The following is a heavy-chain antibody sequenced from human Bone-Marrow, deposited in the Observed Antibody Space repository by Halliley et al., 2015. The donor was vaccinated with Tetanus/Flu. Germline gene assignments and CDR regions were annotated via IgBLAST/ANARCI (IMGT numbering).Heavy chain of an antibody. CDR2: IYYSGST. Sequence: TLSLTCTVSGVSINSYYWSWIRKPPRKGLEWIGYIYYSGSTSYNPSLKSRVTISVDTSKNQFYLNLTSVTAADTAVYYCARNLQTGGPGSLGPGSPVTVSS. D-gene: IGHD1-1*01. CDR3: ARNLQTGGPGS. CDR1: GVSINSYY. V-gene: IGHV4-59*01. J-gene: IGHJ5*02.